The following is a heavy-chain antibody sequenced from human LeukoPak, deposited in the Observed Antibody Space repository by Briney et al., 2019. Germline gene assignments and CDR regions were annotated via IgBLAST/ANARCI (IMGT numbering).Heavy chain of an antibody. CDR2: IYPGDSDT. CDR3: ARRGNGANYYVVEN. J-gene: IGHJ4*02. Sequence: GESLKISCKGSGYSFTSYWIGWVRQMPGKGLEWMGIIYPGDSDTRYSSSFQGQATISVDKSISTAYLQWISLRASDTAMYYCARRGNGANYYVVENWGQGTLVTVSS. CDR1: GYSFTSYW. D-gene: IGHD4/OR15-4a*01. V-gene: IGHV5-51*01.